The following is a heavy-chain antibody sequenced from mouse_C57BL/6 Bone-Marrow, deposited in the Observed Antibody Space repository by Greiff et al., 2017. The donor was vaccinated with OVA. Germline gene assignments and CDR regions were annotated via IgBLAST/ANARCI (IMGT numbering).Heavy chain of an antibody. CDR1: GFTFSSYA. J-gene: IGHJ3*01. V-gene: IGHV5-4*03. CDR2: ISDGGSYT. CDR3: AKYSNYEFAY. D-gene: IGHD2-5*01. Sequence: EVKLVESGGGLVKPGGSLKLSCAASGFTFSSYAMSWVRQTPEKRLEWVATISDGGSYTYYPDNVKGRFTISRDNAKNNLYLQMSHLKSEDTAMYYCAKYSNYEFAYWGQGTLVTVSA.